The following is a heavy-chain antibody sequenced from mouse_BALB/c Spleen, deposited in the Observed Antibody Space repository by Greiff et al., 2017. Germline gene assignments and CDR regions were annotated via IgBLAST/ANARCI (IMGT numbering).Heavy chain of an antibody. D-gene: IGHD2-2*01. CDR1: GYTFTDYY. CDR2: IYPGSGNT. V-gene: IGHV1-77*01. CDR3: ARSGYYGYDVGAMDY. J-gene: IGHJ4*01. Sequence: QVQLKESGAELARPGASVKLSCKASGYTFTDYYINWVKQRTGQGLEWIGEIYPGSGNTYYNEKFKGKATLTADKSSSTAYMQLSSLTSEDSAVYFCARSGYYGYDVGAMDYWGQGTSGTVSS.